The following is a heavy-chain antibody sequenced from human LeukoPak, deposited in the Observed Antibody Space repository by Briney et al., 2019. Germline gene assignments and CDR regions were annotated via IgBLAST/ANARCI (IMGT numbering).Heavy chain of an antibody. CDR2: IYTSGST. CDR3: ARFPTTVTKKDNWFDP. CDR1: GGSISSGSYY. V-gene: IGHV4-61*02. D-gene: IGHD4-17*01. J-gene: IGHJ5*02. Sequence: SETLSLTCTVSGGSISSGSYYWSWIRQPAGKGLEWIGRIYTSGSTNYNPSLKSRVTISVDTSKNQFSLKLSSVTAADTAVYYCARFPTTVTKKDNWFDPWGQGTLVTVSS.